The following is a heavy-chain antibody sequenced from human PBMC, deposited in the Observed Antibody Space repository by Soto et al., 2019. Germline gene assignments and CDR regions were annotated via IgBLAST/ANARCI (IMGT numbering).Heavy chain of an antibody. CDR3: ARGILYRPSKVFCSGGSCYPSHAVDI. J-gene: IGHJ3*02. V-gene: IGHV4-34*01. CDR2: INHSGST. Sequence: SETLSHTCAVYGGSFSGYYWRWIRQPPGKGLEWIGEINHSGSTNYNPSLKSRVTISVDTSKNQFSLKLSSVTAADTAVYYCARGILYRPSKVFCSGGSCYPSHAVDIWGQRTMLTVSS. D-gene: IGHD2-15*01. CDR1: GGSFSGYY.